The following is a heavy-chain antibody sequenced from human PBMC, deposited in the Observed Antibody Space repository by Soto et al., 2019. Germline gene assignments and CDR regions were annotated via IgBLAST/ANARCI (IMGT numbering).Heavy chain of an antibody. J-gene: IGHJ4*02. CDR3: ASGGDLLSH. V-gene: IGHV3-11*01. CDR2: ISNSGRII. Sequence: LVESGGGLVKPGGARRLSCAASGFTSSDNYMTWIRQAPGKGLEWVSYISNSGRIINYGDSESGRFTISRYNAKNSLYLQMNSLGVEDTAVYHCASGGDLLSHWGQGTLVTVSS. CDR1: GFTSSDNY. D-gene: IGHD2-15*01.